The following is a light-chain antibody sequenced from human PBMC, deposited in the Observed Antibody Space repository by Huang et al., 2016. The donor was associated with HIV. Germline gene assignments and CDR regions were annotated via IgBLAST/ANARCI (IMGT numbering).Light chain of an antibody. J-gene: IGKJ2*01. CDR2: WAS. Sequence: DIEMTQSPDSLTVSLGARAIINCKSSQAGLKNSKKKNYLAWYQQRPGQPPKVLIYWASSRESGVPDRFSGSGSGTDFNLTISSLQPEDLAVYYCQQYYSPPYTFGQGTRLEI. CDR1: QAGLKNSKKKNY. V-gene: IGKV4-1*01. CDR3: QQYYSPPYT.